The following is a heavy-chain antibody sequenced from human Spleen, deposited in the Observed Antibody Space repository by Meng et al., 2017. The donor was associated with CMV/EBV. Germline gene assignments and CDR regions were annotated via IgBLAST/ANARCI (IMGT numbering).Heavy chain of an antibody. CDR1: GGTFSSYA. CDR3: ASLSGGYDYRRVGLDY. V-gene: IGHV1-46*01. Sequence: QVQLVQSGAEVKKPGSSVKVSCKASGGTFSSYAISWVRQAPGQGLEWMGIINPSGGSTSYAQKFQGRVTMTRDTSTSTVYMELSSLRSEDTAVYYCASLSGGYDYRRVGLDYWGQGTLVTVSS. D-gene: IGHD5-12*01. CDR2: INPSGGST. J-gene: IGHJ4*02.